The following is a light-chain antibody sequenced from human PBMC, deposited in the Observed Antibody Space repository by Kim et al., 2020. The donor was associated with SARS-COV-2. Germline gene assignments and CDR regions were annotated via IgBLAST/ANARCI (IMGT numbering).Light chain of an antibody. V-gene: IGKV3-20*01. J-gene: IGKJ2*01. CDR3: QHYGNSPPYT. CDR2: GAC. Sequence: EIVLTQSPGTLSLSPGERATLSCRASQSVSSTFLGWYQQKPGQAPRLLIYGACSRATGIPDRFSGSGSGTDFTLTISRLEPEDFAVYYCQHYGNSPPYTFGQGTKLEI. CDR1: QSVSSTF.